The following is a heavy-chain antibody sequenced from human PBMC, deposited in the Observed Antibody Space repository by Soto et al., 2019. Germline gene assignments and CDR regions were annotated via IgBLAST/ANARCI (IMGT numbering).Heavy chain of an antibody. CDR1: GFTFSDYY. Sequence: AGGSLRLSCAASGFTFSDYYMSWIRQAPGKGLEWVSYISSSGSTIYYADSVKGRFTISRDNAKNSLYLQMNSLRAEDTTVYYWARGPPGWLQPWDYWGQETLVTVSS. CDR2: ISSSGSTI. CDR3: ARGPPGWLQPWDY. J-gene: IGHJ4*02. D-gene: IGHD5-12*01. V-gene: IGHV3-11*01.